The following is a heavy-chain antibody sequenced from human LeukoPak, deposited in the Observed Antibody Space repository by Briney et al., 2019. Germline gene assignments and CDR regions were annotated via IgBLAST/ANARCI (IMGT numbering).Heavy chain of an antibody. CDR1: GGSISSGNYY. D-gene: IGHD4-17*01. Sequence: PSETLSLTCTVSGGSISSGNYYWTWIRQPAGKGLEWIGRIYVSGSTNYNPSFKSRVTISADTSKNQFSLKLSSVTAADTAVYYCARAHTTVTTEGRAFDIWGQGTMVTVSS. CDR3: ARAHTTVTTEGRAFDI. CDR2: IYVSGST. V-gene: IGHV4-61*02. J-gene: IGHJ3*02.